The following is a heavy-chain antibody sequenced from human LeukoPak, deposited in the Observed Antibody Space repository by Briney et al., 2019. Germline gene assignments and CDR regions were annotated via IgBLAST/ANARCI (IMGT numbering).Heavy chain of an antibody. Sequence: GASVKVSCKASGGTFSSYAISWVRQAPGQGLEWMGGIIPIFGTANYAQKFQGRVTITADESTSTAYMELSSLRAEDTAVYYCARDLSDGGHTIFGVVNYSIMDVWGQGTTVTVSS. CDR2: IIPIFGTA. CDR3: ARDLSDGGHTIFGVVNYSIMDV. V-gene: IGHV1-69*13. J-gene: IGHJ6*02. D-gene: IGHD3-3*01. CDR1: GGTFSSYA.